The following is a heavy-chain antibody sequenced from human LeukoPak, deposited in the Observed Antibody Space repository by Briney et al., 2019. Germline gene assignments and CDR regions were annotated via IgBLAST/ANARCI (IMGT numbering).Heavy chain of an antibody. Sequence: SETLSLTCSVSGHFMSSLAYSWRWIRQPPGKGLEWIESFYYTGDTYYGPSLKSRVTISVDSSKNHFSLNLTSLTAADTTVYYIAVREVCCRECICYCWDSFDSWGQGTLVTVSS. CDR3: AVREVCCRECICYCWDSFDS. CDR1: GHFMSSLAYS. CDR2: FYYTGDT. J-gene: IGHJ4*02. V-gene: IGHV4-39*02. D-gene: IGHD2-15*01.